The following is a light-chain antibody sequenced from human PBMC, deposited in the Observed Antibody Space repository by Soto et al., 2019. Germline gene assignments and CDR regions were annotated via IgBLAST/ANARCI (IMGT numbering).Light chain of an antibody. Sequence: DIQMTQSPSSLSASVGDRVTITCRASRGISNYLAWYHQKPGKVPKVLIYAASTLPSGVPSRFSGSGSGTDFTLTIRSLQPEDGATYYCQCYKTPPLTFVRGTKVEI. CDR1: RGISNY. V-gene: IGKV1-27*01. J-gene: IGKJ1*01. CDR3: QCYKTPPLT. CDR2: AAS.